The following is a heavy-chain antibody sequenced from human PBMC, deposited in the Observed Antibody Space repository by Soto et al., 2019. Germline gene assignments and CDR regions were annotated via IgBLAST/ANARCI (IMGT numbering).Heavy chain of an antibody. Sequence: QVQLVQSGAEVKKPGSSVKVSCKASGGTFSSDAISWVRQAPGQGLEWMGGIIPIFGTANYAQKFQGRVTMTTDESTSTAYRELSSLRSEDTAVYYCARDRGDNWNGPYYFYVMDVWGQGTTVTVSS. CDR2: IIPIFGTA. CDR1: GGTFSSDA. CDR3: ARDRGDNWNGPYYFYVMDV. J-gene: IGHJ6*02. D-gene: IGHD1-1*01. V-gene: IGHV1-69*05.